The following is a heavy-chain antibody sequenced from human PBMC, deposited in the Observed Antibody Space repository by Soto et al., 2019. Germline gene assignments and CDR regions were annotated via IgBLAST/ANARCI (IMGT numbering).Heavy chain of an antibody. CDR1: GFTFSSYG. V-gene: IGHV3-30*18. CDR2: ISYDGSNK. J-gene: IGHJ4*02. Sequence: PGGSLRLSCAASGFTFSSYGMHWVRQAPGKGLEWVAVISYDGSNKYYADSVKGRFTISRDNSKNTLYLQMNSLRAEDTAVYYCAKEFLHIVVVTAPDYWGQGTLVTVSS. D-gene: IGHD2-21*02. CDR3: AKEFLHIVVVTAPDY.